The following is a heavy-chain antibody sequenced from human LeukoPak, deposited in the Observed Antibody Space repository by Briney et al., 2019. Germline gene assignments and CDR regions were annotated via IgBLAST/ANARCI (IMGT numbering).Heavy chain of an antibody. Sequence: ASVKVSCKASGYTFTSYYMHWVRQAPGQGLEWMGIINPSGGSTSYAQKFQGRVTMTRDMSTSTVYMELSSLRSEDTAVYYCASTLFDCGGDCYQDYWGKGTLVTVSS. V-gene: IGHV1-46*01. D-gene: IGHD2-21*02. J-gene: IGHJ4*02. CDR3: ASTLFDCGGDCYQDY. CDR2: INPSGGST. CDR1: GYTFTSYY.